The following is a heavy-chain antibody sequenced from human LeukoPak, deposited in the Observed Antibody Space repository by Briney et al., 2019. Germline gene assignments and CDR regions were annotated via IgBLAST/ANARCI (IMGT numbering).Heavy chain of an antibody. CDR2: MNPNSGNT. V-gene: IGHV1-8*01. CDR1: GYTFTSYD. Sequence: ASVKVPCKASGYTFTSYDINWVRQATGQGLEWTGWMNPNSGNTGYAQKFQGRVTMTRNTSISTAYMELSSLRSEDTAVYYCARDVAGCTNGVCYSSDYWGQGTLVTASS. D-gene: IGHD2-8*01. CDR3: ARDVAGCTNGVCYSSDY. J-gene: IGHJ4*02.